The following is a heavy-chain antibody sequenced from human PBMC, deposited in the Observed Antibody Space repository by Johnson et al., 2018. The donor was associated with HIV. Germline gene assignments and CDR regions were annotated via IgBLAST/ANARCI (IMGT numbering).Heavy chain of an antibody. CDR3: TTGDSQGVAFDI. V-gene: IGHV3-23*04. D-gene: IGHD3-10*01. CDR1: GFTFSSYA. CDR2: ISGSGGST. Sequence: VQLVESGGGLLQPGGSLRLSCAASGFTFSSYAMSWVRQAPGKGLEWVSAISGSGGSTYYADSVKGRFTISRDNSKNTLYLQMNSLKTEDTAVYYCTTGDSQGVAFDIWGQGTMVTVSS. J-gene: IGHJ3*02.